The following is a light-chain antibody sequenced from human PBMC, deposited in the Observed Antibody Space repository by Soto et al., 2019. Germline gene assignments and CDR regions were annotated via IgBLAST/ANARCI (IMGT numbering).Light chain of an antibody. Sequence: EIQMTQSPCSLSASVGDRVTLTCRASQGISNYLAWYQQEPGKVPKLLIYAASTLQSGVPSRFSGSGSGTDFTLTISSLQPEDVATYYCQQYNSAPHTFGQGTKLEIK. J-gene: IGKJ2*01. CDR3: QQYNSAPHT. CDR1: QGISNY. V-gene: IGKV1-27*01. CDR2: AAS.